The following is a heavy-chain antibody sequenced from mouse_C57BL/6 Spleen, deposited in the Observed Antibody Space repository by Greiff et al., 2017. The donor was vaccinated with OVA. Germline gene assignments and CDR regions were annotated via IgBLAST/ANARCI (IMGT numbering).Heavy chain of an antibody. CDR1: GYTFTSYW. CDR2: IDPSDSYT. Sequence: VQLQQPGAELVMPGASVKLSCKASGYTFTSYWMHWVKQRPGQGLEWIGEIDPSDSYTNYNQKFKGKSTLTVDKSSSTAYMQLSSLTSEDSAVYYCAREGTGRGFAHWGQGTLVTVSA. D-gene: IGHD4-1*01. CDR3: AREGTGRGFAH. J-gene: IGHJ3*01. V-gene: IGHV1-69*01.